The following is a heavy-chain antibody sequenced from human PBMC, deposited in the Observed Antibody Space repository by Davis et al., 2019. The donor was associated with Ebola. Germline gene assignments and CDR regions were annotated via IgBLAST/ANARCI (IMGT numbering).Heavy chain of an antibody. D-gene: IGHD2-15*01. CDR1: GFPFSNSW. V-gene: IGHV3-74*01. Sequence: ESPKISCTASGFPFSNSWMPWVRQAPGKRLVWVSRISGDGSSTHYADSVKGRFTISRDNAKNTLYLQMSSLRAEDTAVYYCARERCSGSVCLRAFDIWGQGTMVTVSS. J-gene: IGHJ3*02. CDR2: ISGDGSST. CDR3: ARERCSGSVCLRAFDI.